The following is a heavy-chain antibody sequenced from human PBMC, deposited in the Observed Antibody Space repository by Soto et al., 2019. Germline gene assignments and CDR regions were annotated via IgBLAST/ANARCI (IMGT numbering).Heavy chain of an antibody. Sequence: YIHWVQQAHGQGLEWMAIINPNGGSTNCAQEFQGRITLTRDTSTSTVYMDLSSLTSEDTAMYYCARTLYDFWSGSPPGFDYWGQGTLVTVFS. CDR1: Y. CDR3: ARTLYDFWSGSPPGFDY. J-gene: IGHJ4*02. V-gene: IGHV1-46*01. D-gene: IGHD3-3*01. CDR2: INPNGGST.